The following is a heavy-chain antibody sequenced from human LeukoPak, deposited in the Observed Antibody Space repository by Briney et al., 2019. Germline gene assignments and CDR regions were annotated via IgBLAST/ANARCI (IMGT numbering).Heavy chain of an antibody. CDR1: GFTFSSYA. V-gene: IGHV3-23*01. CDR2: ISGSGNTI. J-gene: IGHJ5*02. D-gene: IGHD2-15*01. Sequence: GGSLRLSCAASGFTFSSYAMSWVRQAPGKGLEWVSVISGSGNTIYYADSVKGRFTISRDNSKNTLYLQMNSLRVEDTAVYHCANFDRVLCSGGSCYRWFDPWGQGTLVTVSS. CDR3: ANFDRVLCSGGSCYRWFDP.